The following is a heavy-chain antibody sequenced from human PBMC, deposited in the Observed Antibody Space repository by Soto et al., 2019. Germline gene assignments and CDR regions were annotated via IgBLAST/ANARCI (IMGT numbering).Heavy chain of an antibody. CDR1: GGSISSSSYY. J-gene: IGHJ6*02. D-gene: IGHD6-6*01. CDR3: ACIAARFYYGMDV. CDR2: IYYSGST. Sequence: QLQLQESGPGLVKPSETLSLTCTVSGGSISSSSYYWGWIRQPPGKGLEWIGSIYYSGSTYYNPSLKRRVTISVDTSKNQFSLKLSSVTAADTAVYYCACIAARFYYGMDVWGQGTTVTVSS. V-gene: IGHV4-39*01.